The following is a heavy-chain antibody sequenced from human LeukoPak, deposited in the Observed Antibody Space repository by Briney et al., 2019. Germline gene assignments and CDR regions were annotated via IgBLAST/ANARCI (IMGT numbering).Heavy chain of an antibody. CDR1: GGSISSVSHY. Sequence: PSETLSLTCTVSGGSISSVSHYWGWIPQAPGNGLEWRGSTYYSGSTYSNASLKIRVTIFVDTSKNQFSLRLSSATAADTAVYFCARLYGYNYGYTESWGQGTLVTVSS. D-gene: IGHD5-18*01. J-gene: IGHJ4*02. CDR2: TYYSGST. V-gene: IGHV4-39*01. CDR3: ARLYGYNYGYTES.